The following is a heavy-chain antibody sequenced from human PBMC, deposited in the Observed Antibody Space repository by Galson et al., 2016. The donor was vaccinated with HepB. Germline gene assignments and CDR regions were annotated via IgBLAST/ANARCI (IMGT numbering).Heavy chain of an antibody. J-gene: IGHJ4*02. CDR3: ARDYGSVY. CDR2: ISSSDGRT. D-gene: IGHD3-10*01. Sequence: SLRLSCAASGFTFNTYAMTWVRQAPGKGLEWVSSISSSDGRTWYADSVKGRFTISTDNSKNTLYVQMNSLRAEDTALYYCARDYGSVYWGRGTLVTVSS. CDR1: GFTFNTYA. V-gene: IGHV3-23*01.